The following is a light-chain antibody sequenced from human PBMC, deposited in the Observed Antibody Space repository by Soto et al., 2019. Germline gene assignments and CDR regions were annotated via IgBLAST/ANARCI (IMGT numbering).Light chain of an antibody. Sequence: VMTQSPATLSVSPWERVTFSCRASQSVTTNLAWYQHKPGQPPRLLIYGASTRATGTPARFSGSGSGTEFTLTISSLQSEDVALSFCQQYNKWPIITGGQGTRREIK. CDR3: QQYNKWPIIT. CDR2: GAS. V-gene: IGKV3D-15*01. CDR1: QSVTTN. J-gene: IGKJ5*01.